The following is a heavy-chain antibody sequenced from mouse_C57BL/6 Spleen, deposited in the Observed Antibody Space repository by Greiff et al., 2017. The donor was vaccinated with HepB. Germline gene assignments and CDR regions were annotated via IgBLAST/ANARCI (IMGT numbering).Heavy chain of an antibody. J-gene: IGHJ4*01. CDR1: GFSLTSYA. Sequence: VKLMESGPGLVAPSQSLSITCTVSGFSLTSYAISWVRQPPGKGVEWLGVIWTGGGTNYNSALKSRLSISKDNSKSQVFLKMNSLQTDDTARYYCARTATVEPHYYAMDYWGQGTSVTVSS. CDR3: ARTATVEPHYYAMDY. V-gene: IGHV2-9-1*01. D-gene: IGHD1-1*01. CDR2: IWTGGGT.